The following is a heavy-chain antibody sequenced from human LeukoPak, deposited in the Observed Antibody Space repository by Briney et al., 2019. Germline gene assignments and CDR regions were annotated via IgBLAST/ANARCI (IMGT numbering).Heavy chain of an antibody. V-gene: IGHV4-59*12. D-gene: IGHD3-9*01. CDR1: GGSISSYS. Sequence: SETLSLTCTVSGGSISSYSWSWIRQPPGKGLEWIGYIYHSGSTYYNPSLKSRVTISVDRSKNQFSLKLSSVTAADTAVYYCARARYFDWFSFYFDYWGQGTLVTVSS. J-gene: IGHJ4*02. CDR3: ARARYFDWFSFYFDY. CDR2: IYHSGST.